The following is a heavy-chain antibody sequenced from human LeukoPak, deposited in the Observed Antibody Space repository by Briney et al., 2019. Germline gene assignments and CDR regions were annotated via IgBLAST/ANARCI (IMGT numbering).Heavy chain of an antibody. CDR2: ITPNSGAT. D-gene: IGHD6-19*01. V-gene: IGHV1-2*06. Sequence: ASVKVSCKASGYXFTDYYIHWVSQAPGQGLEWMGLITPNSGATDYTQTLQGRVTMTRDTSTSTAYMELSRLRSDATAVYYCASLGSSGCQLRGGTFDIWGQGTMVTVSS. CDR3: ASLGSSGCQLRGGTFDI. J-gene: IGHJ3*02. CDR1: GYXFTDYY.